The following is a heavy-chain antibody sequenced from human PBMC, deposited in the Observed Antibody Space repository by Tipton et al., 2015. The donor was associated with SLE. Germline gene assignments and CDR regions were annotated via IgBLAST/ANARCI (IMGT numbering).Heavy chain of an antibody. V-gene: IGHV3-23*03. D-gene: IGHD3-10*01. Sequence: LSLTCAASGFTFSSYAMSWVRQAPGKGLEWVSVIYSGGSSTYYADSVKGRFTISRDNSKNTLYLQMNSLRAEDTAVYYCAKRGFGDSFDYWGQGTLVTVSS. CDR2: IYSGGSST. CDR3: AKRGFGDSFDY. CDR1: GFTFSSYA. J-gene: IGHJ4*02.